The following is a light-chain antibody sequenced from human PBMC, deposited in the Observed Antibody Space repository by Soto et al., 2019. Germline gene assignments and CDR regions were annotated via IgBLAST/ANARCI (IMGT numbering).Light chain of an antibody. CDR3: QQFGSSPIT. Sequence: EVVLTQSPCTLSFSPWERSTLSFMASHSVAANYLAWYQQKRGQAPRLLIYGASRRASGIPDRFSCSGSGRDFTLTISRLEPEDSAVYYCQQFGSSPITFGQGTRLEI. CDR1: HSVAANY. J-gene: IGKJ5*01. CDR2: GAS. V-gene: IGKV3-20*01.